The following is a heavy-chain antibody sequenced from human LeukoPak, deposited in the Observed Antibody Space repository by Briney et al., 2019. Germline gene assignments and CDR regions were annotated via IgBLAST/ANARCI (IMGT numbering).Heavy chain of an antibody. J-gene: IGHJ4*02. V-gene: IGHV4-34*01. D-gene: IGHD6-19*01. CDR2: INHSGST. Sequence: SETLSLTCAVYGGSFSGYYWSWIRQPPGKGLEWIGEINHSGSTNYNPSLKSRVTISVDTPKNQFSLKLSSVTAADTAVYYCARGRVAGKPNDYWGQGTLVTVSS. CDR3: ARGRVAGKPNDY. CDR1: GGSFSGYY.